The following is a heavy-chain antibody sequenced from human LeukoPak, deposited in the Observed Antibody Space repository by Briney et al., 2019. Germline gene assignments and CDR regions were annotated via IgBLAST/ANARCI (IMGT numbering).Heavy chain of an antibody. J-gene: IGHJ5*02. CDR1: GYTFTSFA. CDR2: ISGYNGDT. Sequence: GASVKVSCKASGYTFTSFAISWVRQAPGQGLEWIGWISGYNGDTNYAQKLQDRVTMTTDTSTSTAHMELRSLRSDDTAVYYCARGLNGGYQNWFDPWGQGTLVTVSS. CDR3: ARGLNGGYQNWFDP. V-gene: IGHV1-18*01. D-gene: IGHD5-12*01.